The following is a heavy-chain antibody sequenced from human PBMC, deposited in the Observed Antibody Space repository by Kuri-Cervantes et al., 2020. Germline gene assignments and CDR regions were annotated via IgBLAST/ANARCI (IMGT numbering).Heavy chain of an antibody. CDR3: AKGRYYYGSGSYRDGMDV. D-gene: IGHD3-10*01. Sequence: GESLKIFCAASGFTFSSYGMHWVRQAPGKGLEWVAVISYDGSNKYYADSVKGRFTISRDNSKNTLYLQMNSLRAEDTAVYYCAKGRYYYGSGSYRDGMDVWGQGTTVTVSS. CDR1: GFTFSSYG. V-gene: IGHV3-30*18. CDR2: ISYDGSNK. J-gene: IGHJ6*02.